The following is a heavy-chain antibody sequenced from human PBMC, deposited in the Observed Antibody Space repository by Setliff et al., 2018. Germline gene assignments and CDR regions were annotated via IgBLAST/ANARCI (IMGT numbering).Heavy chain of an antibody. J-gene: IGHJ4*02. Sequence: SETLSLTCTVSGASISSGTYCWSWIRQSAGKGLEWIGRIHASGSSHYNPSLQSRVTMSGDTSKNEFSLKLDSVTAADTAVYYCARDPVDGHGHFDYWGQGTLVTVSS. CDR2: IHASGSS. CDR1: GASISSGTYC. V-gene: IGHV4-61*02. D-gene: IGHD2-8*01. CDR3: ARDPVDGHGHFDY.